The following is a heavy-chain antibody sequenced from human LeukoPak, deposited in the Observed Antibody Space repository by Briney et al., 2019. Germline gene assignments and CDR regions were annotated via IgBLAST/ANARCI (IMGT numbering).Heavy chain of an antibody. CDR2: IYYSGST. CDR3: ARHYGP. Sequence: KPGGSLRLSCAASGFTFSSYAMSWVRQPPGKGLEWIGSIYYSGSTYYNPSLKSRVTISVDTSKNQFSLKLNSVTATDTAVYYCARHYGPWGQGTLVTVSS. V-gene: IGHV4-39*01. J-gene: IGHJ4*02. D-gene: IGHD3-10*01. CDR1: GFTFSSYA.